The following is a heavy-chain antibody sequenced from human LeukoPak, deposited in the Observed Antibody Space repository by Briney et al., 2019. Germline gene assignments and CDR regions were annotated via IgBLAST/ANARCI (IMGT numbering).Heavy chain of an antibody. J-gene: IGHJ4*02. CDR1: GFTFSSYS. CDR2: ISSSSSYI. Sequence: GGSLRLSCAASGFTFSSYSMNWVRQAPGKGLEWVSSISSSSSYIYYADSVKGRFTISRDNAKNSLYLQMNSLRAEDTAVYYCARENRIAAAGSFDYWGQGTLVTVSS. V-gene: IGHV3-21*01. CDR3: ARENRIAAAGSFDY. D-gene: IGHD6-13*01.